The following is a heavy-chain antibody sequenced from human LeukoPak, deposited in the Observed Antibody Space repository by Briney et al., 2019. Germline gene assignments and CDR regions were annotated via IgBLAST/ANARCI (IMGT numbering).Heavy chain of an antibody. J-gene: IGHJ2*01. CDR1: GFTFSSYS. V-gene: IGHV3-21*04. Sequence: GGSLRLSCAASGFTFSSYSMIWVRQAPGKGLEWVSFISSTSSYIYYADSMKGRVTISRDNAKNSLYLHTHSLRAEDTAMYYCARLKLGYWYFDLWGRGTLLTVSS. CDR3: ARLKLGYWYFDL. CDR2: ISSTSSYI. D-gene: IGHD7-27*01.